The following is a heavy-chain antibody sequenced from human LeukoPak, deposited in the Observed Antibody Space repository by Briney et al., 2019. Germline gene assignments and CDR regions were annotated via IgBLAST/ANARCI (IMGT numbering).Heavy chain of an antibody. V-gene: IGHV3-21*04. CDR2: ISSSSSYI. CDR3: AKDGYYYYYMDV. Sequence: GGSLRLSCAASGFTFSSYSMNWVRQAPGKGLEWVSSISSSSSYIYYADSVKGRFTISRDNSKNTLYLQMNSLRAEDTAVYYCAKDGYYYYYMDVWGKGTTVTVSS. CDR1: GFTFSSYS. J-gene: IGHJ6*03.